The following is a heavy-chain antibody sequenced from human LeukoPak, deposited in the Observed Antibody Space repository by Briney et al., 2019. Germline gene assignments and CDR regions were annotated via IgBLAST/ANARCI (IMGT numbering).Heavy chain of an antibody. CDR2: IYYSGST. CDR1: GGSISSSSYY. D-gene: IGHD4-11*01. J-gene: IGHJ5*02. V-gene: IGHV4-39*01. Sequence: SETLSLTCTVSGGSISSSSYYWGWIRQPPGKGLEWIGSIYYSGSTYYNPSLKSRVTISVDTSKNQFSLKLSSVTAADTAVYYCARSYKTVKQNWFDPWGQGTLVTVSS. CDR3: ARSYKTVKQNWFDP.